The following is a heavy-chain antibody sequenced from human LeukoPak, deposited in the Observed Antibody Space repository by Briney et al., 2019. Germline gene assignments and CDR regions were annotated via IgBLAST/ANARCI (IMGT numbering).Heavy chain of an antibody. CDR1: GGTFSSYA. D-gene: IGHD2-15*01. Sequence: GSSVKVSCKASGGTFSSYAISWVRQAPGQGLEWMGRIIPIFGTANYAQKFQGRVTITTDESTSTAYMELSSLRSEDTAVYYCAREGIVVAVAAANWFDPWGQGTLVTVSS. V-gene: IGHV1-69*05. CDR2: IIPIFGTA. CDR3: AREGIVVAVAAANWFDP. J-gene: IGHJ5*02.